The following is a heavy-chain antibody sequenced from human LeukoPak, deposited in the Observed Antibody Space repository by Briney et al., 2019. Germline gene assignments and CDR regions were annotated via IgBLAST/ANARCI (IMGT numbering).Heavy chain of an antibody. CDR1: GASISSYY. CDR3: ARSPIYPDAFDI. D-gene: IGHD2/OR15-2a*01. CDR2: IYTSESN. Sequence: SSKTLSLTVKGLGASISSYYCSWIGQPPAKGLEGIWRIYTSESNNYNPSLKSRVTMSVDTSKIQFSLKLSSVTAADTAVYYCARSPIYPDAFDIWGQGTMVTVSS. J-gene: IGHJ3*02. V-gene: IGHV4-4*07.